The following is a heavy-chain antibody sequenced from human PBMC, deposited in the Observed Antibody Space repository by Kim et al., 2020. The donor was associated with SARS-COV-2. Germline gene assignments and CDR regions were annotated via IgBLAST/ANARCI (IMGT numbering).Heavy chain of an antibody. D-gene: IGHD4-17*01. V-gene: IGHV3-9*01. CDR2: ISWNSGSI. CDR1: GFTFDDYA. J-gene: IGHJ4*02. CDR3: AKGHDYGDQYYFDY. Sequence: GGSLRLSCAASGFTFDDYAMHWVRQAPGKGLEWVSGISWNSGSIGYADSVKGRFTISRDNAKNSLYLQMNSLRAEDTALYYCAKGHDYGDQYYFDYWGQG.